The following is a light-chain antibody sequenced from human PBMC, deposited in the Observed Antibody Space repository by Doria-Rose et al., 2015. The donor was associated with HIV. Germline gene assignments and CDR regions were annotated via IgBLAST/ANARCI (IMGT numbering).Light chain of an antibody. CDR1: QSLLYTSKNY. CDR2: WAS. J-gene: IGKJ3*01. Sequence: DIRLTQSPESLGMSLGERATLNCKSNQSLLYTSKNYLAWYQQKPGQPPKLSIYWASTRQSWVPARFSGSGSGTDFTLTISSLEAEDVAVYYCQQYYDTPSFGPGTTVDIK. V-gene: IGKV4-1*01. CDR3: QQYYDTPS.